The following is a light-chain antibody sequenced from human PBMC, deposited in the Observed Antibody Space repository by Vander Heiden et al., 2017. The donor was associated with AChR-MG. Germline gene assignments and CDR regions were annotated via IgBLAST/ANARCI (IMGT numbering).Light chain of an antibody. CDR1: QGVSNY. CDR2: DAY. CDR3: QQRSNWPPVT. J-gene: IGKJ5*01. Sequence: EIVLTQPPATLSLSPRERAARSSRASQGVSNYKAWYQQNPGQAARLLIYDAYNRATGIPARFSGSGCGTECTLSISSLETEDVAVYECQQRSNWPPVTFGQGTRLEIK. V-gene: IGKV3-11*01.